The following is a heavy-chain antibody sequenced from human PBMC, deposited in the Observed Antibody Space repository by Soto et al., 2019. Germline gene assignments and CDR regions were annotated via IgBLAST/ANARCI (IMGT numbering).Heavy chain of an antibody. J-gene: IGHJ6*02. CDR2: VSATGETT. CDR1: KFTFHNYA. D-gene: IGHD3-3*01. V-gene: IGHV3-23*01. CDR3: ARDHVYDFWSGLLFYGMDV. Sequence: EVQLLESGGGLVQPGESLRLSCAASKFTFHNYAMSWVRQAPGKGLEWVSGVSATGETTYYADSVKGRFSISRDNPNNTLHLQMSSLRAEDTAIYYCARDHVYDFWSGLLFYGMDVWGQGTTVTVSS.